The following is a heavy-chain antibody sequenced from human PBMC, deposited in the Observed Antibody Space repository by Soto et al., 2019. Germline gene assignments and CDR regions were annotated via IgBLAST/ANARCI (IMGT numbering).Heavy chain of an antibody. Sequence: EVQLLESGGGLVQPGGSLRLSCAASGFTFSNYAMSWVRQARGKGLEWVSIISGSGDSPYYADSVKGLFTISRDNSRNPLYLQMTSLRARDSAKYYCAKEGTSGLCYFAYWGQGTPVTVSS. J-gene: IGHJ4*02. D-gene: IGHD6-19*01. CDR2: ISGSGDSP. CDR3: AKEGTSGLCYFAY. CDR1: GFTFSNYA. V-gene: IGHV3-23*01.